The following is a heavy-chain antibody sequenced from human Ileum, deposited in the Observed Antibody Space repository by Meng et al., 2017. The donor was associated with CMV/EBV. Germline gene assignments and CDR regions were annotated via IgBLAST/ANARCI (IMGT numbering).Heavy chain of an antibody. J-gene: IGHJ5*02. V-gene: IGHV3-23*01. Sequence: GGSLRLYCAASGFTFRHFAMIWVRQAPGKGLEWVSGISPGGSACYAGTVRGRFTIARDNSKNTLFLQMNSLRGEDTALYFCAKTRVLGAPGDTSDDLFAPWGRGTLVTVSS. CDR2: ISPGGSA. D-gene: IGHD2-21*02. CDR3: AKTRVLGAPGDTSDDLFAP. CDR1: GFTFRHFA.